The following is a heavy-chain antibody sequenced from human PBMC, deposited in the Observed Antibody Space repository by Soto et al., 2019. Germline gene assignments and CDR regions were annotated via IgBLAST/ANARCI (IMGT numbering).Heavy chain of an antibody. J-gene: IGHJ4*02. CDR1: GFTFSSYA. V-gene: IGHV3-23*01. CDR3: AKVKLELPRAHSYYFDY. CDR2: ISGSGGST. D-gene: IGHD1-7*01. Sequence: GGSLRLSCAASGFTFSSYAMSWVRQAPGKGLEWVSAISGSGGSTYYADSVKGRFTIPRDNSKNTLYLQMNSLRAEDTAVYYCAKVKLELPRAHSYYFDYWGQGTLVTVSS.